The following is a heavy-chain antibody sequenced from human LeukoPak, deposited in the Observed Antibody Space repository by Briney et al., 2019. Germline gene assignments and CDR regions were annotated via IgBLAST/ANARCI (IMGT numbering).Heavy chain of an antibody. D-gene: IGHD1-26*01. J-gene: IGHJ4*02. CDR2: MGGSGGST. CDR3: AKGWDSFDY. CDR1: GFTFSSYA. V-gene: IGHV3-23*01. Sequence: GGSLRLPCAASGFTFSSYAMSWVRQAPGKGLEWVSAMGGSGGSTYYADSVKGRFTISRDNSKNTLYLQMNSLRAEDTALYYCAKGWDSFDYWGQGTLVTVSS.